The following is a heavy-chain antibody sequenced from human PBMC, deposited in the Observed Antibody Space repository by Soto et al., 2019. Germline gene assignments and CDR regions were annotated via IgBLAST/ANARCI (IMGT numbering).Heavy chain of an antibody. V-gene: IGHV1-2*02. J-gene: IGHJ3*02. CDR3: ARDSYYDILTGYSRNAFDI. Sequence: ASVKVSCKASGYTFIGYYMHWVRQAPGQGLEWLGWINPNSGATTYAQKFQGRVTMTRDTSINTAYMELSRLRSDDTAVYYCARDSYYDILTGYSRNAFDIWGQGTMVTVSS. D-gene: IGHD3-9*01. CDR1: GYTFIGYY. CDR2: INPNSGAT.